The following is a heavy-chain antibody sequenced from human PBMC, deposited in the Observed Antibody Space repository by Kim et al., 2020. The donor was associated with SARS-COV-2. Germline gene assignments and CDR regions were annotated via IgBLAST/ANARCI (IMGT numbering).Heavy chain of an antibody. Sequence: GGSLRLSCAASGFTFSSYGMHWVRQAPGKGLEWVAVISYDGSNKYYADSVKGRFTISRDNSKNTLYLQMNSLRAEDTAVYYCALFSGYDTFDYWGQGTLVTVSS. J-gene: IGHJ4*02. CDR2: ISYDGSNK. CDR3: ALFSGYDTFDY. V-gene: IGHV3-30*03. D-gene: IGHD5-12*01. CDR1: GFTFSSYG.